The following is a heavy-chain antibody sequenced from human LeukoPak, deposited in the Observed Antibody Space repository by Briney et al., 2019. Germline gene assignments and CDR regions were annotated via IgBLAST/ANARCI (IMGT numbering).Heavy chain of an antibody. V-gene: IGHV3-21*04. CDR2: ISGTSSYI. D-gene: IGHD4-17*01. CDR3: ARGTTVTPFDY. CDR1: GFTFSSYS. J-gene: IGHJ4*02. Sequence: GGSLRLSCAASGFTFSSYSMNWVRQAPGKGLGWVSSISGTSSYIFYADSVKGRFTISRGNAMNSLYLQMNSLRVEDTAVYYCARGTTVTPFDYWGQGTLVTVSS.